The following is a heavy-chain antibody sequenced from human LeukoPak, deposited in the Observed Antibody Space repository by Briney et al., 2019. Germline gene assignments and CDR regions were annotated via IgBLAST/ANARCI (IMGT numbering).Heavy chain of an antibody. CDR3: ARDLVIKGFDY. Sequence: ASVKVSCKASGYAFTSYYMHWVRQAPGQGLEWMGIINPSGGSTSYAQKFQGRVTMTRDTSTSTVYMELSSLRSEDTAVYYCARDLVIKGFDYWGQGTLVTVSS. CDR1: GYAFTSYY. J-gene: IGHJ4*02. V-gene: IGHV1-46*01. D-gene: IGHD6-6*01. CDR2: INPSGGST.